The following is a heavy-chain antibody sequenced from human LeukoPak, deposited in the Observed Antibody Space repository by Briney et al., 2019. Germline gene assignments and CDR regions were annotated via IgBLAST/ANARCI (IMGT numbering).Heavy chain of an antibody. D-gene: IGHD6-19*01. CDR2: ISAYNGNT. CDR1: GYTFTSYG. J-gene: IGHJ4*02. CDR3: ARDPLSTVAGTSFDY. V-gene: IGHV1-18*01. Sequence: ASVKVSCKASGYTFTSYGISWVRQAPGQGLEWMGWISAYNGNTNYAQKLQGRVTMTTDTSTSTAYMKLRSLRSDDTAVYYCARDPLSTVAGTSFDYWGQGTLVTVSS.